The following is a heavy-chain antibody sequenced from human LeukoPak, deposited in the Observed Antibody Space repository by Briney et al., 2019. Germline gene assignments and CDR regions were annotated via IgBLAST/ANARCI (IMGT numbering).Heavy chain of an antibody. D-gene: IGHD3-3*01. CDR1: GFTFDDYT. CDR3: AKGGQNDFWSGYYGY. CDR2: ISWDGGST. Sequence: GSLRLSCAASGFTFDDYTMHWVRQAPGKGLEWVSLISWDGGSTYYADSVKGRFTISRDNSKNSLYLQMNSLRTEDPALYYCAKGGQNDFWSGYYGYWGQGTLVTVSS. J-gene: IGHJ4*02. V-gene: IGHV3-43*01.